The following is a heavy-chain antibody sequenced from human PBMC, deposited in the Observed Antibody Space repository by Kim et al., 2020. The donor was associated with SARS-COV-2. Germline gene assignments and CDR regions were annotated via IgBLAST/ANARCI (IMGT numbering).Heavy chain of an antibody. V-gene: IGHV3-23*01. CDR3: ATLDLD. D-gene: IGHD3-3*01. J-gene: IGHJ4*02. CDR2: GSGGST. Sequence: GSGGSTYYADSGKGRFTISRDNSKNTLYLQMNSLRAEDTAVYYCATLDLDWGQGTLVTVSS.